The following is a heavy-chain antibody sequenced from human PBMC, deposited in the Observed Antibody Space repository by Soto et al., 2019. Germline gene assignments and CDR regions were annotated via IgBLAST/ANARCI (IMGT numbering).Heavy chain of an antibody. D-gene: IGHD1-26*01. CDR3: ARCGRYAYFDY. Sequence: EVQLVESGGGLVQPGGSLRLSCVVSGFTLSDHYIDWVRQEPEKGREWVGRSRDTAAGYTTQYDSSVEARFRILRDNSQNAPYVQMASRNTEDTAVYYCARCGRYAYFDYWRQGALVTVSS. V-gene: IGHV3-72*01. J-gene: IGHJ4*02. CDR1: GFTLSDHY. CDR2: SRDTAAGYTT.